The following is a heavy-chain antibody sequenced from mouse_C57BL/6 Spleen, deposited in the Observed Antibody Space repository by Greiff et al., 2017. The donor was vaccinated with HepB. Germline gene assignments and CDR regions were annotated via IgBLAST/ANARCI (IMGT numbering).Heavy chain of an antibody. CDR2: IYPRSGNT. J-gene: IGHJ3*01. CDR3: ASHYYGSSYGAY. Sequence: VQLQQSGAELARPGASVKLSCKASGYTFTSYGISWVKQRTGQGLEWIGEIYPRSGNTYYNEKFKGKATLTADKSSSTAYMELRSLTSEDSAVYFCASHYYGSSYGAYWGQGTLVTVSA. V-gene: IGHV1-81*01. D-gene: IGHD1-1*01. CDR1: GYTFTSYG.